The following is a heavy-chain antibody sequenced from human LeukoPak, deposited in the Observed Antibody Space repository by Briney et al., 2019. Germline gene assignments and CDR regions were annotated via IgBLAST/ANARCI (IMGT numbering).Heavy chain of an antibody. J-gene: IGHJ4*02. V-gene: IGHV1-46*01. Sequence: ASVKVSCKASGYTFTSYYMHWVRQAPGQGLEWMGIINPSGGSTSYAQKFQGRVTMTRDMSTSTVYMELSSLRSEDTAVYYCARVRRDYYDSSGYYWDFDYWVQGTLVTVSS. CDR2: INPSGGST. D-gene: IGHD3-22*01. CDR1: GYTFTSYY. CDR3: ARVRRDYYDSSGYYWDFDY.